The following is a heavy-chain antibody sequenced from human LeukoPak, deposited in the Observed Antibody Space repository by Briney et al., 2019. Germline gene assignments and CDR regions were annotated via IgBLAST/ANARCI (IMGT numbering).Heavy chain of an antibody. V-gene: IGHV1-69*06. CDR3: ASSYCSSTSCRPYSSSWYHY. J-gene: IGHJ4*02. CDR2: IIPIFGTA. D-gene: IGHD2-2*01. CDR1: GGTFSSYA. Sequence: GASVKVSCKASGGTFSSYAISWVRQAPGQGLEWMGGIIPIFGTANYAQKFQGRVTITADKSTSTAYMELSSLRSEDTAVYYCASSYCSSTSCRPYSSSWYHYWGQGTLVTVSS.